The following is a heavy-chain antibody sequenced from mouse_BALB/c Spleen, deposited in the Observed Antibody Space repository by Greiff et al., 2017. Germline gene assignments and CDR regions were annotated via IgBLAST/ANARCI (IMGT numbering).Heavy chain of an antibody. CDR1: GYTFTDYW. CDR3: ASTTAGPADY. D-gene: IGHD1-2*01. CDR2: IDTSDSYT. J-gene: IGHJ2*01. Sequence: QVQLQHPGAELVMPGASVKMSCKASGYTFTDYWMHWVKQRPGQGLEWIGAIDTSDSYTSYNQKFKGKATLTVDESSSTAYMQLSSLTSEDSAVYYCASTTAGPADYWGQGTTLTVSS. V-gene: IGHV1-69*01.